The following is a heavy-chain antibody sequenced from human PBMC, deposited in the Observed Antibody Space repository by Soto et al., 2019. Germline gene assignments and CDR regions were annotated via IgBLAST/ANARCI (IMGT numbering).Heavy chain of an antibody. CDR2: ISDAAGSA. CDR3: ARPYGGKIGDAPDL. V-gene: IGHV3-23*01. D-gene: IGHD4-17*01. Sequence: GGSLRLSCGASGFTFSSYAISWVRQVPGKELEWVSTISDAAGSAYHVDSVKGRFTISRDNSKKTLYLQMNSLRAEDSAVYNCARPYGGKIGDAPDLWGPGTMVTVSS. J-gene: IGHJ3*01. CDR1: GFTFSSYA.